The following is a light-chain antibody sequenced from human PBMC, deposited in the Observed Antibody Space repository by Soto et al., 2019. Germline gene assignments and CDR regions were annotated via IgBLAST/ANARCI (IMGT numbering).Light chain of an antibody. CDR2: EVN. J-gene: IGLJ1*01. CDR1: SSDVGSYDL. CDR3: CSYAGSSTFLYV. V-gene: IGLV2-23*02. Sequence: QSALTQPASVSGSPGQSITITCTGTSSDVGSYDLVSWYQHHPGKAPKFMIYEVNKRPSGVPDRFSGSKSGNTASLTISGLQAEDEADYHCCSYAGSSTFLYVFGTGTKVTVL.